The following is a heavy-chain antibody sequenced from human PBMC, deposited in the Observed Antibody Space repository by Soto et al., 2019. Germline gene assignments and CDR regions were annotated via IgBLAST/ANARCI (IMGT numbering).Heavy chain of an antibody. J-gene: IGHJ3*02. CDR1: GGTFSSYA. Sequence: SVKVSCKASGGTFSSYAISWVRQAPGQGLEWMGGIIPIFGTANYAQKFQGRVTITADKSTSTAYMELSSLRSEDTAVYYCASSEIAVVVDATPGAFDIWGQGTMVTVSS. V-gene: IGHV1-69*06. CDR2: IIPIFGTA. CDR3: ASSEIAVVVDATPGAFDI. D-gene: IGHD2-15*01.